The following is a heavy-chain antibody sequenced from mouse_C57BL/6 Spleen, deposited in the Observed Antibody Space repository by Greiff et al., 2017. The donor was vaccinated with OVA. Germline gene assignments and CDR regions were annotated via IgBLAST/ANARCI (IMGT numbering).Heavy chain of an antibody. J-gene: IGHJ2*01. V-gene: IGHV1-82*01. CDR1: GYAFSSSW. CDR3: ARWRITTVAVDY. Sequence: LVESGPELVKPGASVKISCKASGYAFSSSWMNWVKQRPGKGLEWIGRIYPGDGDTNYNGKFKGKATLTADKSSSTAYMQLSSLTSEDSAVYFCARWRITTVAVDYWGQGTTLTVSS. D-gene: IGHD1-1*01. CDR2: IYPGDGDT.